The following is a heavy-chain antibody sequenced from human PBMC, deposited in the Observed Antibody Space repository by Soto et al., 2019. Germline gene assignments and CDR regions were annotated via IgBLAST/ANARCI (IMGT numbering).Heavy chain of an antibody. CDR1: GYTFTSYA. V-gene: IGHV1-3*01. CDR2: INAGNGNT. Sequence: ASVKVSCKASGYTFTSYAMHWVRQAPGQRLEWMGWINAGNGNTKYSQKFQGRVTITRDTSASTGYMELSSLRSEDTAVYYCARDRTTGINWFDPWGQGTLVTVSS. D-gene: IGHD1-1*01. J-gene: IGHJ5*02. CDR3: ARDRTTGINWFDP.